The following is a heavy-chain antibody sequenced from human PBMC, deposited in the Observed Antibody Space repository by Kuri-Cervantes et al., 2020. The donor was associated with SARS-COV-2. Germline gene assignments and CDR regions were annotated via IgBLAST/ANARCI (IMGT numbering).Heavy chain of an antibody. V-gene: IGHV1-69*13. J-gene: IGHJ6*02. CDR1: GGTFSSYA. CDR2: IIPIFGTA. CDR3: ARGTGGTASPYYYCGMDV. Sequence: SVKVSCKASGGTFSSYAISWVRQAPGQGLEWMGGIIPIFGTANYAQKFQGRVTITADESTSTAYMELSSLRSEDTAVYYCARGTGGTASPYYYCGMDVWGQGTTVTVSS. D-gene: IGHD1-26*01.